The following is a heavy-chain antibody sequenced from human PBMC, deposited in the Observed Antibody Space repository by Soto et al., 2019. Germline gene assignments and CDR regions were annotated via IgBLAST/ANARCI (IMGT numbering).Heavy chain of an antibody. CDR3: AKGYGDYVYFDY. V-gene: IGHV3-23*01. Sequence: GGSLRLSCAASGFTFSSYAISWVRQAPGEGLEWVSAISGSGGSTYYADSVKGRFTISRDNSKNTLYLQMNSLRAEDTAVYYCAKGYGDYVYFDYWGQGTLVTVSS. CDR1: GFTFSSYA. CDR2: ISGSGGST. D-gene: IGHD4-17*01. J-gene: IGHJ4*02.